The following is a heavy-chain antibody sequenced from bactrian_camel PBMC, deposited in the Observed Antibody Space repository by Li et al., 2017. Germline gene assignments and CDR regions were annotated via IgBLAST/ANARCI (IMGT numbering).Heavy chain of an antibody. CDR3: SRGRSTIRDDT. Sequence: VQLVESGGGSVQTGGSLRLSCKPSFFILDDFDMMWYRQAPGNECELVSSISGDGSTYYTDAVKGRFTISHDNAKSTLYLQLSGLRTDDTAVYYCSRGRSTIRDDTWGQGTQVTVS. CDR2: ISGDGST. CDR1: FFILDDFD. J-gene: IGHJ4*01. V-gene: IGHV3S66*01. D-gene: IGHD6*01.